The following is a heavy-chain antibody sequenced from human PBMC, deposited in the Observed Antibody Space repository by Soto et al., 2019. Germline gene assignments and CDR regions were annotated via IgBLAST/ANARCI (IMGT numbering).Heavy chain of an antibody. Sequence: SETLSLTCTVSGGSISSYYWSWIRQPPGKGLEWIGYIYYSGSTNYNPSLKSRVTISVDTSKNQFSLKLSSVTAADTAVYYCARRHPHSSSSWNYYYYYMDVWGKGTTVTVSS. J-gene: IGHJ6*03. CDR3: ARRHPHSSSSWNYYYYYMDV. D-gene: IGHD6-13*01. V-gene: IGHV4-59*08. CDR1: GGSISSYY. CDR2: IYYSGST.